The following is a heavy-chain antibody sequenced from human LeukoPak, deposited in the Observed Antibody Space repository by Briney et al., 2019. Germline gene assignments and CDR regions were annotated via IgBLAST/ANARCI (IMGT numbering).Heavy chain of an antibody. CDR3: ARVQYYDYVWGSYRQDMDV. D-gene: IGHD3-16*02. CDR1: GGSIRSTSYY. Sequence: SETLSLTCAVSGGSIRSTSYYWGWIRQPPGKGLEWIGSIYYSGSTYYNPSLKSRVTISVDTSKNQFSLKLSSVTAADTAVYYCARVQYYDYVWGSYRQDMDVWGKGTTVTVSS. J-gene: IGHJ6*03. CDR2: IYYSGST. V-gene: IGHV4-39*07.